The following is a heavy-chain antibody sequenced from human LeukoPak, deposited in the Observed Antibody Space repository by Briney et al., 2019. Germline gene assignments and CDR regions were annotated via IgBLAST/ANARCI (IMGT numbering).Heavy chain of an antibody. D-gene: IGHD5-24*01. Sequence: GGSLRLSCAASGFTFSKYWMSWVRRAPGKGLEWVANIKRDGGEEYYVESVKGRFTISRDNANHSLYLQMSSLRAEDTAVYYCARPGDGYNWGRFDYWGQGTLVTVSS. CDR2: IKRDGGEE. J-gene: IGHJ4*02. CDR1: GFTFSKYW. V-gene: IGHV3-7*04. CDR3: ARPGDGYNWGRFDY.